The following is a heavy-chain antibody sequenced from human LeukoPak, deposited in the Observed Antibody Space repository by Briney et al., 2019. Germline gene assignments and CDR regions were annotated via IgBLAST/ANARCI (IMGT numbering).Heavy chain of an antibody. Sequence: GEFLKSSWKGSGYSFTSYWIGWVRQMPGKGLEWMGIIYPGDSDTRYSPSFQGQVTISADKSISTAYLQWSSLKASDTAMYYCARPEDIFTGALDYWGQGTLVTVSS. CDR2: IYPGDSDT. D-gene: IGHD3-9*01. CDR3: ARPEDIFTGALDY. J-gene: IGHJ4*02. CDR1: GYSFTSYW. V-gene: IGHV5-51*01.